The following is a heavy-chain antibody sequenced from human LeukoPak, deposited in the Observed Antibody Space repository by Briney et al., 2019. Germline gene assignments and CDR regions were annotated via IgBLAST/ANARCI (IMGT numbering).Heavy chain of an antibody. D-gene: IGHD5-12*01. Sequence: ASVKVSCKVSGYTLTELSMHWVRQAPGKGLEWMGGFDPEDGETIYAQKFQGRVTMTEDTSTDTAYMELSSLRSEDTAVYYCATGGVVGGKEWLRSLHWGQGTLVTVSS. CDR3: ATGGVVGGKEWLRSLH. CDR2: FDPEDGET. V-gene: IGHV1-24*01. CDR1: GYTLTELS. J-gene: IGHJ4*02.